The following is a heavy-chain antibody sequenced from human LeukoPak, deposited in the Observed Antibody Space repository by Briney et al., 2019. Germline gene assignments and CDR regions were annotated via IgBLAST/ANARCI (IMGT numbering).Heavy chain of an antibody. J-gene: IGHJ6*02. CDR3: ARGGGLDV. CDR2: INHNGNVN. V-gene: IGHV3-7*04. Sequence: LEWVASINHNGNVNYYVDSVKGRFTISRDNAKNSLYLQKSNLRAEDTAVYFCARGGGLDVWGQGATVTVSS.